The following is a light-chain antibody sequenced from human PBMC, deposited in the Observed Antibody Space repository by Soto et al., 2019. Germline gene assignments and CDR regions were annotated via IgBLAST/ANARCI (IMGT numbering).Light chain of an antibody. CDR2: GAS. CDR3: QQYGSSAYT. V-gene: IGKV3-20*01. CDR1: QSVRSSY. J-gene: IGKJ2*01. Sequence: EIVLTQSPGTLSLSPRERATLSCRASQSVRSSYLAWYQQKPGQAPRLLIYGASSRATGIPDRFSGTGSGTDFTLTISRLEPEDFAVYYCQQYGSSAYTFGQGTKLEIK.